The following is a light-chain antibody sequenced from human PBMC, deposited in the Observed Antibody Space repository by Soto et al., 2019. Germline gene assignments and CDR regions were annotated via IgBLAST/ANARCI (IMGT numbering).Light chain of an antibody. V-gene: IGKV1-39*01. CDR2: GAS. Sequence: DIQMTQSPSTLSASVGDRVTITCRASQSVRSWLAWYQQKPGRAPQLLIYGASTLQSGVPSRFSASGSGTHFTLTINSLQPEDFGTYSCQQSYSTPTFGQGTKVDI. CDR1: QSVRSW. J-gene: IGKJ1*01. CDR3: QQSYSTPT.